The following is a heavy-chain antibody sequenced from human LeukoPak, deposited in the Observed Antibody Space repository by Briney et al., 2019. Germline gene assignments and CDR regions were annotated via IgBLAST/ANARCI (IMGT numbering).Heavy chain of an antibody. J-gene: IGHJ4*02. Sequence: SETLSLTCTVSGGSVSHFYWSWIRQPPGKGLEWIGYIYYTGSTNYNPSLKSRVTISLDPSKNQFSLKLSSVTAADTAVYYCARGRGYDYVWGSYRYTKGFDYWGQGTLVTVSS. V-gene: IGHV4-59*02. CDR3: ARGRGYDYVWGSYRYTKGFDY. CDR1: GGSVSHFY. CDR2: IYYTGST. D-gene: IGHD3-16*02.